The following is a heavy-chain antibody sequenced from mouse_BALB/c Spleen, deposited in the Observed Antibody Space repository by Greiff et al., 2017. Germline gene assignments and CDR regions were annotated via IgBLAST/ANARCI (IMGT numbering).Heavy chain of an antibody. D-gene: IGHD2-2*01. CDR1: GYTFTSYY. Sequence: VQLKQSGPELVKPGASVRISCKASGYTFTSYYIHWVKQRPGQGLEWIGYINPYNDGTKYNEKFKGKATLTSDKSSSTAYMELSSLTSEDSAVYYCARDYGYDAGDYAMDYWGQGTSVTVSS. V-gene: IGHV1-14*01. CDR3: ARDYGYDAGDYAMDY. J-gene: IGHJ4*01. CDR2: INPYNDGT.